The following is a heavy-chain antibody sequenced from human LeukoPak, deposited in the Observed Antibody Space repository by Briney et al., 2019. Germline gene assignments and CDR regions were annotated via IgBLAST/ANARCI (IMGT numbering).Heavy chain of an antibody. CDR2: ISYDGSNK. CDR3: ARVNYDSSGYYRSAPFDY. CDR1: GFTFSSYG. Sequence: GGSLRLSCAASGFTFSSYGMHWVRQAPGKGLEWVAVISYDGSNKYYADSVKGRFTISRDNAKNSLYLQMSSLRAEDTAVYYCARVNYDSSGYYRSAPFDYWGQGTLVTVSS. D-gene: IGHD3-22*01. V-gene: IGHV3-30*03. J-gene: IGHJ4*02.